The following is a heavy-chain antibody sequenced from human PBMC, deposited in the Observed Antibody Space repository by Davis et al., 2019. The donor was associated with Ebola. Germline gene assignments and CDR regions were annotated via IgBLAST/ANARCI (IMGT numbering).Heavy chain of an antibody. CDR3: ARGRSYYYGSGTYWGY. Sequence: SETLSLTCTVSGGSISSSSYYWGWMRQPPGKGLEWIGSIYYSGSTNYNPSLKSRVTISVDTSKNQFSLKLSSVTAADTAVYYCARGRSYYYGSGTYWGYWGQGTLVTVSS. D-gene: IGHD3-10*01. J-gene: IGHJ4*02. CDR2: IYYSGST. CDR1: GGSISSSSYY. V-gene: IGHV4-39*07.